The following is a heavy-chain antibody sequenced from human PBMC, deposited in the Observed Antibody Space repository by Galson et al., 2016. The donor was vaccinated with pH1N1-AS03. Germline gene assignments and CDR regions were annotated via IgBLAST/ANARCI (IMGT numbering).Heavy chain of an antibody. CDR1: GFTFSTYW. CDR2: ITSDGSTT. D-gene: IGHD7-27*01. V-gene: IGHV3-74*01. J-gene: IGHJ4*02. CDR3: VRGYWGSWI. Sequence: SLRLSCATSGFTFSTYWMRWARQVPGKGLVWVSCITSDGSTTFYAESVKGRFTISRDNAKSTLYLKMNSLTDDDTAVYYCVRGYWGSWIWGQGTLVTVSS.